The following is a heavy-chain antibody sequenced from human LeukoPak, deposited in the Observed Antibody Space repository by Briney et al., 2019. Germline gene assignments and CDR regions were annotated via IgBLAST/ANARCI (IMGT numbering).Heavy chain of an antibody. Sequence: GGSLRLSCAASGFTFSDSYMTWVRQAPGKGVEWVAYISGSGNEINYSDSVKGRFTISRDNAKNSLYLQMSSPRVEDTAAEYCTGAPRHFDSCGQGTLVTVSA. V-gene: IGHV3-11*04. D-gene: IGHD6-6*01. CDR1: GFTFSDSY. CDR3: TGAPRHFDS. J-gene: IGHJ5*01. CDR2: ISGSGNEI.